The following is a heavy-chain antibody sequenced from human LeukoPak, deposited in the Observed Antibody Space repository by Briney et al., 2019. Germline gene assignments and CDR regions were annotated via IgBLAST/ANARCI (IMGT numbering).Heavy chain of an antibody. CDR1: GFTFSSYG. V-gene: IGHV3-30*02. D-gene: IGHD5-12*01. J-gene: IGHJ4*02. Sequence: GGSLRLSCAASGFTFSSYGMHWVRQAPGKGLEWVAFIRYDGSNKYYADSVKGRFTISRDNSKNTLYLQMNSLRAEDTAVYYCAKDVDIVATMYFDHWGQGTLVTVSS. CDR3: AKDVDIVATMYFDH. CDR2: IRYDGSNK.